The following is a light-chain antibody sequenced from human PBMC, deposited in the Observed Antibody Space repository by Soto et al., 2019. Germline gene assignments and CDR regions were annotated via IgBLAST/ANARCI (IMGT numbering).Light chain of an antibody. CDR3: QQYDYWLSLT. V-gene: IGKV3-20*01. CDR2: NAF. J-gene: IGKJ4*01. Sequence: EIVLTQSPGTLSLSPGERATLSCRASHSVSSSYLAWYQQKPGQAPRLLIYNAFNRATGIPDRFSGSGSGTEFTLTISSLQPDDFGVYYCQQYDYWLSLTFGGGTKVEI. CDR1: HSVSSSY.